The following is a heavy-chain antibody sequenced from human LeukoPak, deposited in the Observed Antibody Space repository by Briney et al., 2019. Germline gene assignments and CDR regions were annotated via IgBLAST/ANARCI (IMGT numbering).Heavy chain of an antibody. J-gene: IGHJ6*03. Sequence: ASVKVSCKASGYTFTSYYMHWVRQAPGQGLEWMGWMNPNSGNTGYAQKFQGRVTMTRNTSISTAYMELSSLRSEDTAVYYCARGVYGSGSYSFYYYYYYMDVWGKGTTVTISS. D-gene: IGHD3-10*01. CDR2: MNPNSGNT. CDR3: ARGVYGSGSYSFYYYYYYMDV. CDR1: GYTFTSYY. V-gene: IGHV1-8*02.